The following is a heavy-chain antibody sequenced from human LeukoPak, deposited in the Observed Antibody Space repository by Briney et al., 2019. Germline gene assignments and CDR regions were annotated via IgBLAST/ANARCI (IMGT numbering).Heavy chain of an antibody. CDR1: GYTFTGYY. J-gene: IGHJ6*02. Sequence: GASVKVSCKASGYTFTGYYMHWVRQAPGQGLEWMGWINPNSGGTNYAQKFQGRVTMTRDTSISTAYMELSRLRSDDTAVYYCARVPGLWSPNSYYYYGMDVWGQGTTATVSS. CDR2: INPNSGGT. V-gene: IGHV1-2*02. CDR3: ARVPGLWSPNSYYYYGMDV. D-gene: IGHD5-18*01.